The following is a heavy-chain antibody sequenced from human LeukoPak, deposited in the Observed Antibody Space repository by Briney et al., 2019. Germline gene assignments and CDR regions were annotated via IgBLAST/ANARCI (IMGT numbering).Heavy chain of an antibody. Sequence: SETLSLTCTVSGGSISSYYWSWIRQPPGKGLEWIGYIYYSGSTNYNPSLKSRVTISVDTSKNQFSLKLSSVTAADTAVYYRARGEDGYIPDYWGQGTLVTVSS. V-gene: IGHV4-59*01. CDR2: IYYSGST. CDR1: GGSISSYY. CDR3: ARGEDGYIPDY. D-gene: IGHD5-24*01. J-gene: IGHJ4*02.